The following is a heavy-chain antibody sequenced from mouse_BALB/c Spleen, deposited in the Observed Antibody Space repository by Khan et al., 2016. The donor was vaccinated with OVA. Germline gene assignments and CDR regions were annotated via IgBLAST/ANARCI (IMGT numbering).Heavy chain of an antibody. Sequence: EVQLQESGPGLVKPSQSLSLTCTVSGYSITSDYAWNWIRQFPGNKLEWMGYISYSGRTSYNPSLKSRISITRDTSKNQFFLQLNSVTTEDTATYYCARAVTIPTVVATDFDYWGQGTTLTVSS. CDR3: ARAVTIPTVVATDFDY. CDR2: ISYSGRT. D-gene: IGHD1-1*01. V-gene: IGHV3-2*02. CDR1: GYSITSDYA. J-gene: IGHJ2*01.